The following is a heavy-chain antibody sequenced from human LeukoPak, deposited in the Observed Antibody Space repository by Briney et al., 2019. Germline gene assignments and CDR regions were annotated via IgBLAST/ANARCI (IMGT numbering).Heavy chain of an antibody. CDR1: GGTFSSYA. J-gene: IGHJ3*02. CDR3: ARGTPAIFGVVIIHDAFDI. CDR2: IIPILGTA. V-gene: IGHV1-69*05. D-gene: IGHD3-3*01. Sequence: GASVKVSCKASGGTFSSYAISWVRQAPGQGLEWMGGIIPILGTANYAQKFQGRVTIPTDESTSTAYMELSSLRSEDTAVYYCARGTPAIFGVVIIHDAFDIWGQGTMVTVSS.